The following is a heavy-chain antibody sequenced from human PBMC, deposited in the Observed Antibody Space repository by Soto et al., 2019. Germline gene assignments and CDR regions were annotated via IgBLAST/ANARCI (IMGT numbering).Heavy chain of an antibody. CDR3: AREGIFEQQLEVDYYYGMDV. D-gene: IGHD6-13*01. Sequence: SQTLSLTCAISGDSVSSNSAAWNRIRQSPSRGLEWLGRTYYRSKWYNDYAVSVKSRITINPDTSKNQFSLQLNSVTPEDTAVYYCAREGIFEQQLEVDYYYGMDVWGQGTTVTVSS. CDR1: GDSVSSNSAA. J-gene: IGHJ6*02. V-gene: IGHV6-1*01. CDR2: TYYRSKWYN.